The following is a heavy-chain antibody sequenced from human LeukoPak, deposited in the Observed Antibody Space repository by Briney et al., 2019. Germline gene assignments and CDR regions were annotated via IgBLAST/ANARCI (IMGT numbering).Heavy chain of an antibody. CDR3: AKGGLRLYFGQFHY. CDR1: GFTFENYA. J-gene: IGHJ4*02. CDR2: ISWNGGII. D-gene: IGHD3-10*01. V-gene: IGHV3-9*01. Sequence: GGSLRLSCAASGFTFENYAMHWVRKVPGKGLEWVSGISWNGGIIGYADSVRGRFTISRDSAKNSLYLQMNSLRVEDTALYYCAKGGLRLYFGQFHYWGQGTLVTVSS.